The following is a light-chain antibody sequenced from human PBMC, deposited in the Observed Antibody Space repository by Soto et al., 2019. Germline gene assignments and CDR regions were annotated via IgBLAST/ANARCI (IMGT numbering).Light chain of an antibody. CDR1: QSVRSS. J-gene: IGKJ4*01. Sequence: EIVMTQSPATLSVSPGERATLSCRASQSVRSSLAWYQQKPGQAPRLLIYAASTRATGVPARFSGSGSGTEFTLTISSLQYEDFAVYYCQQYNDWPPLLTFGGGTKVEIK. CDR3: QQYNDWPPLLT. CDR2: AAS. V-gene: IGKV3-15*01.